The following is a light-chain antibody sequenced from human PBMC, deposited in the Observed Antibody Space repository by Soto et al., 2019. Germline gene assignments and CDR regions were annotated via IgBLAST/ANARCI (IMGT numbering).Light chain of an antibody. Sequence: DIQMTQSPSSLSASLGDRVTITCRASQGIKKYVAWYQQKAGKAPKLLIYAASTLQGGVPFRFSGSGYGTEFTLTSSMLQAEDVTNYYCQKYGTVPCTFGQGTKVEIK. CDR3: QKYGTVPCT. J-gene: IGKJ1*01. V-gene: IGKV1-27*01. CDR2: AAS. CDR1: QGIKKY.